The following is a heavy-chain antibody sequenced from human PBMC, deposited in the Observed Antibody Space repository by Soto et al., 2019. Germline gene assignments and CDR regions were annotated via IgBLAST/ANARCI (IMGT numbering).Heavy chain of an antibody. CDR2: FDPEDGET. CDR3: ATSPVVRGVIGLIWFDP. Sequence: GASVKVSCKVSGYTLSELSMHWVRQAPAKGLEWMGTFDPEDGETIYAQRFQGRVIMTEDTSTDTAYMELSNLRSEDTAVYYCATSPVVRGVIGLIWFDPWGQGTLVTV. J-gene: IGHJ5*02. CDR1: GYTLSELS. V-gene: IGHV1-24*01. D-gene: IGHD3-10*01.